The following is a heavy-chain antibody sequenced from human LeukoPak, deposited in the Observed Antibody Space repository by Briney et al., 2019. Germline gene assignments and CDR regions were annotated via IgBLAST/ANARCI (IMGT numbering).Heavy chain of an antibody. CDR2: IYYSGST. J-gene: IGHJ2*01. CDR3: ARRGYSYGKGHWYFDL. CDR1: GGSINNYY. D-gene: IGHD5-18*01. V-gene: IGHV4-59*08. Sequence: SETLSLTCTVSGGSINNYYWSWIRQPPGKGLEWIGYIYYSGSTNYNPSLKSRVTISVDTSKNQFSLKLSSVTAADTAVYYCARRGYSYGKGHWYFDLWGRGTLVTVSS.